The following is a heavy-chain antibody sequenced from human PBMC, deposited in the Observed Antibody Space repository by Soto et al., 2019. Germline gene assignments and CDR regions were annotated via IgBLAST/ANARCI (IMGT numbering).Heavy chain of an antibody. J-gene: IGHJ4*02. D-gene: IGHD3-22*01. CDR3: ASGFSDSSGYSYTLRY. CDR1: GGTFSSYA. V-gene: IGHV1-69*06. Sequence: GASVKVSCKASGGTFSSYAISWVRQAPGQGLEWMGGIIPIFGTANYAQKFQGRVTITADKSTSTAYMELSSLRSGDTAVYYCASGFSDSSGYSYTLRYWGQGTLVTVSS. CDR2: IIPIFGTA.